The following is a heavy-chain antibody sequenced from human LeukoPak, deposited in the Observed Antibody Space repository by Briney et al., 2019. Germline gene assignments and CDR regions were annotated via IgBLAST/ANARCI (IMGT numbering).Heavy chain of an antibody. Sequence: GGSLRLSCAASTFTFSSYGMHWVRQAPGKGLEWVAVLSYDGKDRYYADSVKGRFTISRDNSKNTLYLQMNSLRTEDTVVYYCAKDQTWAAASYYFDYWGQGTLVTVSS. CDR1: TFTFSSYG. D-gene: IGHD6-13*01. V-gene: IGHV3-30*18. CDR3: AKDQTWAAASYYFDY. J-gene: IGHJ4*02. CDR2: LSYDGKDR.